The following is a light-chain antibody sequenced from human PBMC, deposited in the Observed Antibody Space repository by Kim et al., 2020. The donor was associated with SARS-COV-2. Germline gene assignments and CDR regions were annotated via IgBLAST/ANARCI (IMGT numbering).Light chain of an antibody. V-gene: IGKV1-39*01. CDR2: SVS. CDR1: QAIADN. CDR3: QQAHSVPLT. Sequence: AAVGDRVTIRCRASQAIADNLNWYQHKPGKAPKLLIHSVSTLQTGVPSRFTAGVSGTEFTLTINNLQREDFATYYWQQAHSVPLTFGAGTKVDIK. J-gene: IGKJ4*01.